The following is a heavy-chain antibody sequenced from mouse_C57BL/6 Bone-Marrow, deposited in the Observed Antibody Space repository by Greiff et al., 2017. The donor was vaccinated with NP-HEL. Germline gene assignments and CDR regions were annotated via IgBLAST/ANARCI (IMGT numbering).Heavy chain of an antibody. D-gene: IGHD2-2*01. CDR2: IYPGDGDT. V-gene: IGHV1-82*01. CDR1: GYAFSSSW. J-gene: IGHJ3*01. Sequence: VKLMESGPELVKPGASVKISCKASGYAFSSSWMNWVKQRPGKGLEWIGRIYPGDGDTNYNGKFKGKATLTADKSSSTAYMQLSSLTSEDSAVYCCASEGYDGGAWFAYWGQGTLVTVSA. CDR3: ASEGYDGGAWFAY.